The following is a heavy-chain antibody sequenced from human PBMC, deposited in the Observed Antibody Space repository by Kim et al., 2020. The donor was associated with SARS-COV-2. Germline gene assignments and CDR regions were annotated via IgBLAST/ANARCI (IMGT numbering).Heavy chain of an antibody. CDR2: IWYDGSNK. V-gene: IGHV3-33*01. Sequence: GGSLRLSCAASGFTFSSYGMHWVRQAPGKGLEWVAVIWYDGSNKYYADSVKGRFTISRDNSKNTLYLQMNSLRAEDTAVYYCARARYRFLAAGGSYWYFDLWGRDTLVTVSS. D-gene: IGHD3-3*01. CDR1: GFTFSSYG. CDR3: ARARYRFLAAGGSYWYFDL. J-gene: IGHJ2*01.